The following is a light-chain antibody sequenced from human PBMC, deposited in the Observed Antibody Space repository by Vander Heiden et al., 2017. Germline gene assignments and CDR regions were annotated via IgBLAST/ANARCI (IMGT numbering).Light chain of an antibody. CDR2: DAS. CDR1: QSVSSY. J-gene: IGKJ5*01. Sequence: ESVLRQSAATLSLSPGERATLSCRASQSVSSYLAWYQQKPGQAHRLLIYDASNRATGIPARFSGSGSGTDFTLTSSSLEPEDFAIYYCQQRSNWPSITFGQGTRLEIK. CDR3: QQRSNWPSIT. V-gene: IGKV3-11*01.